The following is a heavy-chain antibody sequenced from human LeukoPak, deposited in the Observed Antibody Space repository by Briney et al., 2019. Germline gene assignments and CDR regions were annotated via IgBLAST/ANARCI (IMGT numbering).Heavy chain of an antibody. Sequence: ASVKVSCKASGYTFTSYDINWVRQATGQGLEWMGWMNPNSGNTGYAQKFQGRVTITRNTSIGTAYMELSSLRSEDTAVYYCARGHYPRDRFDPWGQGTLVTVSS. CDR3: ARGHYPRDRFDP. CDR1: GYTFTSYD. D-gene: IGHD1-26*01. J-gene: IGHJ5*02. CDR2: MNPNSGNT. V-gene: IGHV1-8*03.